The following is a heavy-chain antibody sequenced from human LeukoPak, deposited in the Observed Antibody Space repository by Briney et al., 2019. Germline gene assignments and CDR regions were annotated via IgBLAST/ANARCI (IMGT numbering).Heavy chain of an antibody. D-gene: IGHD6-13*01. V-gene: IGHV1-18*01. Sequence: ASVKVSCKASGYTFTSYGISWVRQAPGQGLEWMGWISAYNGNTNYAQKLQGRVTMTTDTSTSTAYMELRGLRSDDTAVYYCARDPAAAGMYYYYYYGMDVWGQGTTVTVSS. CDR3: ARDPAAAGMYYYYYYGMDV. CDR2: ISAYNGNT. J-gene: IGHJ6*02. CDR1: GYTFTSYG.